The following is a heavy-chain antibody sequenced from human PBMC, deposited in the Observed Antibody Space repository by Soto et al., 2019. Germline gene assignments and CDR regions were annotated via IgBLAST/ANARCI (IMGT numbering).Heavy chain of an antibody. Sequence: VGSLRLSCAASGFSFGSYALSWVRQAPGKGLEWVSTISGSDGKTFYADSVKGRFSISRDTSQNTLYLQMNSLRADDTAVYYCAKGMDIVVVPGRGMDVWGQGTTVTVS. V-gene: IGHV3-23*01. D-gene: IGHD2-2*03. CDR1: GFSFGSYA. CDR3: AKGMDIVVVPGRGMDV. J-gene: IGHJ6*02. CDR2: ISGSDGKT.